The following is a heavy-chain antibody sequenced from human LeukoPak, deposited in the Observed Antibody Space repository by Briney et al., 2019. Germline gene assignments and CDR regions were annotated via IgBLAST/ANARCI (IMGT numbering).Heavy chain of an antibody. V-gene: IGHV3-74*01. J-gene: IGHJ4*02. Sequence: GGSLSLPCAASGFIFSDYWMHWVRQGPGKGLVWVSRIKSDGSSTSYAESVKGRFTISRDNAKNTVYVHMNSLRDEDTAVYYCARGGRYAYFLDYWGQGTLVTVSS. CDR2: IKSDGSST. D-gene: IGHD3-16*01. CDR1: GFIFSDYW. CDR3: ARGGRYAYFLDY.